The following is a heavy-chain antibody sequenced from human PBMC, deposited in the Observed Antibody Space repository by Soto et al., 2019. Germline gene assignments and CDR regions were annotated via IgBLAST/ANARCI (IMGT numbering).Heavy chain of an antibody. CDR1: GFTFSNYA. CDR2: ISGSDDRT. J-gene: IGHJ4*02. D-gene: IGHD3-9*01. Sequence: EVQLLESGGGLEQPGGSLRLSCVASGFTFSNYAKNWIRQAPGKGLEWVSSISGSDDRTFFADSVKGRFTISRDNSKDTVFLQMNNLRGEDTALYYCTKGGRGIDIFFDSWGQGTLVSVSS. CDR3: TKGGRGIDIFFDS. V-gene: IGHV3-23*01.